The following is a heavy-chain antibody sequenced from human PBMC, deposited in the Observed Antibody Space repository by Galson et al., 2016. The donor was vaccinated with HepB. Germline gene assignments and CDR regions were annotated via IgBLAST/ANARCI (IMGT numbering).Heavy chain of an antibody. Sequence: SLRLSCAASGFTFRRYAMHWVRQAPGKGLEWVAVISYDGSTKYYADSVKGRFTISRDNSKNTLSVQMNSLRAEDTAVYYCAVAYSNYWPLGYWGQGTLVTVSS. CDR2: ISYDGSTK. J-gene: IGHJ4*02. V-gene: IGHV3-30-3*01. D-gene: IGHD2-21*01. CDR3: AVAYSNYWPLGY. CDR1: GFTFRRYA.